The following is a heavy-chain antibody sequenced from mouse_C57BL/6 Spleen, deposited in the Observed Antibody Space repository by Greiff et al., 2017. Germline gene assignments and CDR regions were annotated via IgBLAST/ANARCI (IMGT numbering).Heavy chain of an antibody. J-gene: IGHJ2*01. CDR1: GYTFTSYD. Sequence: QVHVKQSGPELVKPGASVKLSCKASGYTFTSYDINWVKQRPGQGLEWIGWIYPRDGSTKYNEKFKGKATLTVDTSSSTAYMELHSLTSEDSAVYFGARTGTGFDYWGQGTTLTVSS. V-gene: IGHV1-85*01. CDR3: ARTGTGFDY. D-gene: IGHD4-1*01. CDR2: IYPRDGST.